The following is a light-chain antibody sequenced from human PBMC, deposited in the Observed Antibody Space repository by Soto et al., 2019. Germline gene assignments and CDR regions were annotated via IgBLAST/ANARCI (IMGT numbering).Light chain of an antibody. V-gene: IGKV1-5*03. CDR3: QHYNSYSEA. CDR1: QTISSW. CDR2: KAS. Sequence: DIQMTQSPSTLSGSVGDRVTITCRASQTISSWLAWYQQKPGKAPNLLIYKASTLKSGVPSRFSGSGSGTELTLTISSLQPDDFATYYCQHYNSYSEAFGQGTQVELK. J-gene: IGKJ1*01.